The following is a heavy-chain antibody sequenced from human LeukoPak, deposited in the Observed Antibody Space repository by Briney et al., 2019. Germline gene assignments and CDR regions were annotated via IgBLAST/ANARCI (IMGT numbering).Heavy chain of an antibody. CDR2: ISGSDDLT. CDR1: GFTFSAYA. Sequence: GGSLRLSCAASGFTFSAYAMSWVRQAPGKGLEWVSVISGSDDLTYYSDSVRGRFTISRDNSKNILYLQMNSLRADDTALYYCAKAATRRAASNYYYYGMDVWGHGTTVTVFS. D-gene: IGHD4-11*01. V-gene: IGHV3-23*01. J-gene: IGHJ6*02. CDR3: AKAATRRAASNYYYYGMDV.